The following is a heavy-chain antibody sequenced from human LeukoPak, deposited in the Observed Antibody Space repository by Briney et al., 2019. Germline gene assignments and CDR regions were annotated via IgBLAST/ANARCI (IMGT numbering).Heavy chain of an antibody. Sequence: GGSLRLSCATSGFTFSSYGTHWVRQAPGKGLEWVTVIWYDGSNKYYADSVKGRFTISRDNSKNTLYLQMNSLRAEDTAVYYCARDRIRWFIYSMDVWGQGTTVTVSS. D-gene: IGHD4-23*01. CDR2: IWYDGSNK. V-gene: IGHV3-33*01. J-gene: IGHJ6*02. CDR1: GFTFSSYG. CDR3: ARDRIRWFIYSMDV.